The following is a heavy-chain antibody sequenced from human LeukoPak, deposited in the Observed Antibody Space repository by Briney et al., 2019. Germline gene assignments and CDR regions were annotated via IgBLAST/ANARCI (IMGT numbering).Heavy chain of an antibody. D-gene: IGHD6-13*01. V-gene: IGHV4-38-2*01. CDR2: IYHSGST. J-gene: IGHJ4*02. CDR3: ARRTIAAAFDY. CDR1: GYSISSGYY. Sequence: SETLSLTCAVSGYSISSGYYWGWIRQPPGKGLEWIGSIYHSGSTYYNPSLKSRVTISVDTSKNQFSLKLSSVTAADTAVYYCARRTIAAAFDYWGQGTLLTVSS.